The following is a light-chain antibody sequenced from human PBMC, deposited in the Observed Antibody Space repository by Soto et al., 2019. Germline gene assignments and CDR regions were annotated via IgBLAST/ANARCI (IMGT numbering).Light chain of an antibody. Sequence: DIQLTQSPSSVSASVGDRVTITCRASQDISTRLAWYQQKLGTAPKLLIYAASTSGSGVPSRFSGSGSGTDFSLTVSSLQSEDFATYFCQQAHTFPWTFGQGPKVDIK. CDR1: QDISTR. CDR3: QQAHTFPWT. J-gene: IGKJ1*01. V-gene: IGKV1-12*01. CDR2: AAS.